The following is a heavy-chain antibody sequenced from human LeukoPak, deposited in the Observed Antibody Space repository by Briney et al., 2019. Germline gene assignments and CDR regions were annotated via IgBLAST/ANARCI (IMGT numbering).Heavy chain of an antibody. CDR3: ARDDYGDSYGGYYYYGMDV. CDR2: IYHSGST. CDR1: GGSISSGGYS. V-gene: IGHV4-30-2*01. D-gene: IGHD4-17*01. J-gene: IGHJ6*02. Sequence: SQTLSLTCAVSGGSISSGGYSWSWIRQPPGKGLEWIGYIYHSGSTYYNPSLKSRVTISVDTSKNQFSLKLSSVTAADTAVYYCARDDYGDSYGGYYYYGMDVWGQGTTVTVSS.